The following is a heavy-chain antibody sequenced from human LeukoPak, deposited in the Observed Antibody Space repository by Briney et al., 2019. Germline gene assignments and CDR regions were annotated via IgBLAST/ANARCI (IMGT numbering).Heavy chain of an antibody. J-gene: IGHJ4*02. D-gene: IGHD4-17*01. V-gene: IGHV1-18*01. Sequence: EWMGWISAYNGNTNYAQKLQGRVAMTTDTSTSTAYMELRSLRSDDTAVYYCARETYGDYIYWGQGTLVTVSS. CDR3: ARETYGDYIY. CDR2: ISAYNGNT.